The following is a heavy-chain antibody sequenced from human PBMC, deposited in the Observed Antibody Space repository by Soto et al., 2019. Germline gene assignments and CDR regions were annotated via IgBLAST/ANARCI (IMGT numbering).Heavy chain of an antibody. Sequence: QVHLLLQSGAEVKKPGSSVKVSCKASGGTPSNSAISWVRQAPGQGLEWMGGIIPVFGLVKYAQNFQGRVTITADESTNTAYMELCSLRPEDTAVYYCAGGRIVVVGIRAYYGMDVWGRGTTVTVSS. V-gene: IGHV1-69*01. CDR2: IIPVFGLV. D-gene: IGHD6-19*01. CDR3: AGGRIVVVGIRAYYGMDV. J-gene: IGHJ6*02. CDR1: GGTPSNSA.